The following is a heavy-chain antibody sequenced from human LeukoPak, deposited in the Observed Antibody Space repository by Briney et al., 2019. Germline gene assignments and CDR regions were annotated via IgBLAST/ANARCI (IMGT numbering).Heavy chain of an antibody. Sequence: ASVKVSCKASGGTFSSYAISWVRQAPGQGLEGMGCVNPNSGDTNYAQKFQGSVTMTRDTSISTVYMELSRLRSDDTAVYYCARASGSYWWFDSWGQGTLVTVSS. D-gene: IGHD1-26*01. CDR3: ARASGSYWWFDS. V-gene: IGHV1-2*02. J-gene: IGHJ5*01. CDR1: GGTFSSYA. CDR2: VNPNSGDT.